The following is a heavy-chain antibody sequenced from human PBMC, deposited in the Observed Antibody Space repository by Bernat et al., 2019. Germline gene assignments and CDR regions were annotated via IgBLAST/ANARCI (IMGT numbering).Heavy chain of an antibody. CDR1: GGTFSSYT. CDR3: ARDDLNYGEWIEYGMDV. D-gene: IGHD3-16*01. V-gene: IGHV1-69*08. CDR2: IIPILGIA. Sequence: QVQLVQSGAEVKKPGSSVKVSCKASGGTFSSYTISWVRQAPGQGLEWMGRIIPILGIANYAQKFQGRVTITADKSTSTAYMELSSLRSEDTAVYYCARDDLNYGEWIEYGMDVWGQGTTVTVSS. J-gene: IGHJ6*02.